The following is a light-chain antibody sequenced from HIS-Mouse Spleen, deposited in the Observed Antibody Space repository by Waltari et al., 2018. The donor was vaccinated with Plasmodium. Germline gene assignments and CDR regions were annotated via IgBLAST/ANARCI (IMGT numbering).Light chain of an antibody. J-gene: IGLJ2*01. V-gene: IGLV3-25*03. CDR1: ALPKQY. CDR3: QSADSSGTYVV. CDR2: KDS. Sequence: SYELTQPPSVSVSPGQTARITCSGDALPKQYAYWYQQKPGNAPVLVLYKDSERPSGIPERFSGSSSGTTVTLTISGVQAEDEADYYCQSADSSGTYVVFGGGTKLTVL.